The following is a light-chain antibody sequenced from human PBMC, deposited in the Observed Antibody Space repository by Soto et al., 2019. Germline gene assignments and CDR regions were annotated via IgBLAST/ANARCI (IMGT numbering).Light chain of an antibody. Sequence: DIPMTQSPSSLSASVGDTVTITCRASQTINSYLNWYQQKPGQAPKLLIYVASSLQSGVPSRFSGRGTATNFTLTISSLEREDFATYYCQQSYNLPLTFGPETKVHFK. CDR2: VAS. V-gene: IGKV1-39*01. CDR3: QQSYNLPLT. CDR1: QTINSY. J-gene: IGKJ3*01.